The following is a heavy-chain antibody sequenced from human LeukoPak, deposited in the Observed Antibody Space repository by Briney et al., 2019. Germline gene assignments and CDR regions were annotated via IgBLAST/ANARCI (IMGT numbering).Heavy chain of an antibody. J-gene: IGHJ4*02. V-gene: IGHV3-30*18. Sequence: TGGSLRLSCAASGFTFSSYGMHWVRQAPGKGLEWVAVISYDGSNKYYADSVKGRFTISRDNSKNTLYLQMNSLRAEDTAVYYCAKDYAAATFSETYDYWGQGTLVTVSS. CDR2: ISYDGSNK. CDR1: GFTFSSYG. D-gene: IGHD2-15*01. CDR3: AKDYAAATFSETYDY.